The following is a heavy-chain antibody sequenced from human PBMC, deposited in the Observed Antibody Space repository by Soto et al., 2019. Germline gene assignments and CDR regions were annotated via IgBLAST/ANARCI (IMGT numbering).Heavy chain of an antibody. CDR3: ARDFLYYDFWSGYYTSGYDP. CDR2: MNPNSGNT. CDR1: GYTFTSYD. V-gene: IGHV1-8*01. Sequence: GASVKVSCKASGYTFTSYDINWVRQATGQGLEWMGWMNPNSGNTGYAQKYQGRVTMTRNTSISTAYMELSSMRSEDTAVYYCARDFLYYDFWSGYYTSGYDPWGQGTLVTVSS. D-gene: IGHD3-3*01. J-gene: IGHJ5*02.